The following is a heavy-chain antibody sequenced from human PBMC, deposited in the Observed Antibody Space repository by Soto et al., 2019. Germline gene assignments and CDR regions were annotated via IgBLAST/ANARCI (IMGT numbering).Heavy chain of an antibody. J-gene: IGHJ4*02. CDR2: IYYRGNT. CDR3: ARSPGDGYPTGYFDY. Sequence: SETLSLTCTVSGGSIGTYYWSWIRQPPGKGLEWIGYIYYRGNTDYNPSLKSRVTISLDTPKNQFSLKLSSVTAADTAVYYCARSPGDGYPTGYFDYWGQGTLVTVSS. CDR1: GGSIGTYY. D-gene: IGHD5-12*01. V-gene: IGHV4-59*08.